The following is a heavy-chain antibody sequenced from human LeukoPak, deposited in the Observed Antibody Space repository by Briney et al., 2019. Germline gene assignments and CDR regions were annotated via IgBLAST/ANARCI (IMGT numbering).Heavy chain of an antibody. J-gene: IGHJ4*02. CDR3: AGVFQKLIYDSSGYSRGYYFDY. CDR1: GGSFSGYY. D-gene: IGHD3-22*01. V-gene: IGHV4-34*01. CDR2: INHSGST. Sequence: SETLSLTCAVYGGSFSGYYWSWIRQPPGKGLEWIGEINHSGSTNYNPSLKSRVTISVDKSKNQFSLKLSSVTAADTAVYYCAGVFQKLIYDSSGYSRGYYFDYWGQGTLVTVSS.